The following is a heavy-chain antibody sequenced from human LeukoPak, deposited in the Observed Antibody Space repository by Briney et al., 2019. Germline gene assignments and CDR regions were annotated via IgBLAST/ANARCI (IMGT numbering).Heavy chain of an antibody. CDR3: AKSPSVVVPAY. V-gene: IGHV3-23*01. CDR1: GFTLSSYA. CDR2: ISASGGST. D-gene: IGHD2-2*01. Sequence: QPGGSLRLSCAATGFTLSSYAMSWVRQAPGKGLEWVSAISASGGSTYYADSVKGRFTVSRDNSKNTLYLQMNSLRAEDTAVYYCAKSPSVVVPAYWGQGTLVTVSS. J-gene: IGHJ4*02.